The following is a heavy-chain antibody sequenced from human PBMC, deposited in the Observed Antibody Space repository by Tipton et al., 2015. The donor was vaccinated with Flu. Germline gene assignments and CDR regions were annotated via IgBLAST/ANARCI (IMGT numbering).Heavy chain of an antibody. CDR1: GGSIISSSFY. D-gene: IGHD1-1*01. J-gene: IGHJ6*02. V-gene: IGHV4-39*07. CDR3: ARVLGNSHSYGMDV. Sequence: LRLSCTVSGGSIISSSFYWGWIRQPPGKGLEWIGSILYSGIPKNNPSLKSRVTLSGDTSKNQFSLQLRSVTAADTAVYYCARVLGNSHSYGMDVWGQGTTVTVSS. CDR2: ILYSGIP.